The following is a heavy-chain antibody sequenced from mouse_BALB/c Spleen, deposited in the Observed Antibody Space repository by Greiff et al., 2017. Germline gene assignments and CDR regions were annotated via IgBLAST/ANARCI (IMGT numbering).Heavy chain of an antibody. CDR1: GFTFSSYA. Sequence: EVQLVESGGGLVEPGGSLKLSCAASGFTFSSYAMSWVRQSPEKRLEWVAEISSGGSYTYYPDTVTGRFTISRDNAKNTLYLEMSSLRSEDTAMYYCARDRNTATGFAYWGQGTLVTVSA. J-gene: IGHJ3*01. V-gene: IGHV5-9-4*01. CDR3: ARDRNTATGFAY. D-gene: IGHD1-2*01. CDR2: ISSGGSYT.